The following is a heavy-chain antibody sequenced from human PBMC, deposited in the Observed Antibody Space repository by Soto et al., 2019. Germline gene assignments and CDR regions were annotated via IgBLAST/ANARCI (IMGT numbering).Heavy chain of an antibody. J-gene: IGHJ4*02. D-gene: IGHD5-18*01. V-gene: IGHV4-34*01. CDR2: INHSGST. CDR1: GGSFSGYY. Sequence: QVQLQQWGAGLLKPSETLSLTCAVYGGSFSGYYWSWIRQPPGKGLEWIGEINHSGSTNYNPSLKSRVTNTVDTSKNQFSLKLSSVTAADTAVYYCATQMSTWIQLWAFDYWGQGTLVTVSS. CDR3: ATQMSTWIQLWAFDY.